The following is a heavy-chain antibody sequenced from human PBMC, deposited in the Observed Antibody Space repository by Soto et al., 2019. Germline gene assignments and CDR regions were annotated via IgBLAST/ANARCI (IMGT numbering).Heavy chain of an antibody. J-gene: IGHJ4*02. CDR1: GGTFSSYA. CDR2: IIPIFGTT. Sequence: SVKVSCKASGGTFSSYALSWVRQAPGQGLEWMGGIIPIFGTTNYAQKFQGRVTITADESTSTAYMELSSLRSEDTAVYYCAREVAGREFDYWGQGTLVTVSS. V-gene: IGHV1-69*13. D-gene: IGHD2-15*01. CDR3: AREVAGREFDY.